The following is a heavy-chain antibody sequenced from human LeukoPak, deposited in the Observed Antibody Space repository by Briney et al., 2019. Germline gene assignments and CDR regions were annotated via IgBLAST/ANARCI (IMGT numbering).Heavy chain of an antibody. CDR1: GGSISSGSYY. J-gene: IGHJ3*02. CDR3: ARGHGYYDYVWGSYRTIDAFDI. D-gene: IGHD3-16*02. V-gene: IGHV4-61*02. Sequence: SETLSLTCTVSGGSISSGSYYWSWIRQPAGKGLEWIGRIYTSGSTNYNPSLKSRVTISVDTSKNQFSLKLSSVTAADTAVYYCARGHGYYDYVWGSYRTIDAFDIWGQGTMVTVSS. CDR2: IYTSGST.